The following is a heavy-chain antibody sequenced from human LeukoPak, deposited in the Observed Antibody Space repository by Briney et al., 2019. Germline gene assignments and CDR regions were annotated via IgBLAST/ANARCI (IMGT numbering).Heavy chain of an antibody. D-gene: IGHD6-13*01. V-gene: IGHV1-24*01. CDR1: GYTLNELS. CDR3: ATGPIASYSSSWYGMDV. CDR2: FDPEDGET. J-gene: IGHJ6*02. Sequence: ASVKVSCKVSGYTLNELSMHWVRQAPGKGLEWMGGFDPEDGETIYAQKFQGRVTMTEDTSTDTAYMELSSLRSEDTAVYYCATGPIASYSSSWYGMDVWGQGTTVTVSS.